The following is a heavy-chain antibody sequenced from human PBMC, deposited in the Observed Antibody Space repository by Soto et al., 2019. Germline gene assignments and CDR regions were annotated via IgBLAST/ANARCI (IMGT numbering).Heavy chain of an antibody. CDR1: GYTFTSYA. D-gene: IGHD3-22*01. CDR3: ASGMYYYDSSAPGWFDP. Sequence: ASVKVSCKASGYTFTSYAMHWVRQAPGQRLEWMGWINAGNGNTKYSQKFQGRVTITRDTSASTAYMELSSLRSEDTAVYYCASGMYYYDSSAPGWFDPWGQGTLVTVSS. CDR2: INAGNGNT. J-gene: IGHJ5*02. V-gene: IGHV1-3*01.